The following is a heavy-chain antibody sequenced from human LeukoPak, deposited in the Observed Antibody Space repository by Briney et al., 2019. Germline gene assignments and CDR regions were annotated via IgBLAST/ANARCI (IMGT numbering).Heavy chain of an antibody. V-gene: IGHV4-34*01. CDR3: ARVRSIAARLDY. D-gene: IGHD6-6*01. CDR2: INHSGST. J-gene: IGHJ4*02. Sequence: PSETLSLTCAVYGGSFSAYYWTWIRQPPGKGLEWIGEINHSGSTNYNPSLKSRVTISVDTSKNQFSLKLSSVTAADTAVYYCARVRSIAARLDYWGQGTLVTVSS. CDR1: GGSFSAYY.